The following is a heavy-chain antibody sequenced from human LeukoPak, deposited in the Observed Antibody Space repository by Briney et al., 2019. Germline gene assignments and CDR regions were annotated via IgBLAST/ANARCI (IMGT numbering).Heavy chain of an antibody. V-gene: IGHV3-30-3*01. CDR3: AKGLRRDYYGSGSYFHCFDY. CDR2: ISYDGSNK. D-gene: IGHD3-10*01. J-gene: IGHJ4*02. Sequence: GGSLRLSCAASGFTFSSYAMHWVRQAPGKGLEWVAVISYDGSNKYYADSVKGRFTISRDNSKNTLYLQMNSLRAEDTAVYYCAKGLRRDYYGSGSYFHCFDYWGQGTLVTVSS. CDR1: GFTFSSYA.